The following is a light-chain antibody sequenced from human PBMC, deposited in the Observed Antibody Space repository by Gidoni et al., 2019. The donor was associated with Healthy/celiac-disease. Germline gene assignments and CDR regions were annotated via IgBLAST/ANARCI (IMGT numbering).Light chain of an antibody. J-gene: IGKJ4*01. Sequence: DIQMTQSPSSLSASVGDRVTITFHASPDISNDLNLSQQKPGKTPKQLIYDASNLETGVPSRFSGSGSGTDFTFTISSLQPEDIATYYCQQYYNLPITFGGGTKVEIK. CDR2: DAS. CDR3: QQYYNLPIT. CDR1: PDISND. V-gene: IGKV1-33*01.